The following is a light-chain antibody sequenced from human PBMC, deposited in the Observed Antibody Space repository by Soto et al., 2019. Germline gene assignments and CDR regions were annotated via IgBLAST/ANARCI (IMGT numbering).Light chain of an antibody. Sequence: QSVLTQSPSASASLGASVKLTCTLSSGHSSYAIAWHQQQPEKGPRYLMKLNSDGSHSKGDGIPDRFSGSSSGAERYLTISRLQSEDEADYYCQTWGTGIHVVFGGGTTGTVL. V-gene: IGLV4-69*01. CDR3: QTWGTGIHVV. J-gene: IGLJ2*01. CDR1: SGHSSYA. CDR2: LNSDGSH.